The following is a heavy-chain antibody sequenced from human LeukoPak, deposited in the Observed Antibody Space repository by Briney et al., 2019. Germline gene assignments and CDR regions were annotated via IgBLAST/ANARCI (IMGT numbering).Heavy chain of an antibody. CDR3: ASLVVDYSNNDDYYLDS. CDR2: NTGRGDTK. J-gene: IGHJ4*02. V-gene: IGHV3-48*03. Sequence: PWGALGLSLSGPWFNLQNFEKNRVPQAPGKGLGWVFYNTGRGDTKYFADSVRGRFTISRDNAKNALYLQMNSLRAEDTAVYYCASLVVDYSNNDDYYLDSWGQGTLVTVSS. D-gene: IGHD2-8*01. CDR1: FNLQNFE.